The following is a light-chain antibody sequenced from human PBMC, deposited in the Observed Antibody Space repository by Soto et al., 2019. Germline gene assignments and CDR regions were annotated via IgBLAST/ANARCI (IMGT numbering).Light chain of an antibody. CDR2: DAS. V-gene: IGKV3-11*01. J-gene: IGKJ4*01. Sequence: EIVLTQSPATLSLSPGERATLSCRASQSVSSYLAWYQQKPGQAPKLLIYDASNRATGIPARFSGSGSGTDFTLSISSLEAEAVAVCHCHQRSNSLTFGGGTKVEIK. CDR1: QSVSSY. CDR3: HQRSNSLT.